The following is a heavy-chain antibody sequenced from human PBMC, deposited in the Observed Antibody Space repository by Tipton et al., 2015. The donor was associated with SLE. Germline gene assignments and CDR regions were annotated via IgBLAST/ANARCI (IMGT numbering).Heavy chain of an antibody. V-gene: IGHV4-31*03. CDR1: GGSIISDSYY. D-gene: IGHD2-15*01. Sequence: TLSLTCTVSGGSIISDSYYWTWIRQHPGKGLEWIGYIYYSGSTYYYPSLKSRITISVDTSKNQFSLEVRSVTAADTAVYYCAREGPSWYYYYYMDVWGKGTTVTVSS. J-gene: IGHJ6*03. CDR3: AREGPSWYYYYYMDV. CDR2: IYYSGST.